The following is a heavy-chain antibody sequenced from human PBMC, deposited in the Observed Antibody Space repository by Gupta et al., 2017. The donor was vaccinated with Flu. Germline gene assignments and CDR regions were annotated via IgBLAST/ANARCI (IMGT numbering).Heavy chain of an antibody. CDR2: ISWNSGSI. V-gene: IGHV3-9*01. CDR3: AKDTSYYYGSGSYFDY. D-gene: IGHD3-10*01. J-gene: IGHJ4*02. CDR1: GFTFDDYA. Sequence: EVQLVESGGGLVQPSRSLRLSCAASGFTFDDYAMHWVRQAPGKGLEWVSGISWNSGSIGYADSVKGRFTISRDNAKNSLYLQMNSLRAEDTALYYCAKDTSYYYGSGSYFDYWGQGTLVTVSS.